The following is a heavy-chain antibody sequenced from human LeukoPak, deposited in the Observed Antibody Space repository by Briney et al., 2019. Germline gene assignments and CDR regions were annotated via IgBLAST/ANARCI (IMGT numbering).Heavy chain of an antibody. V-gene: IGHV1-69*01. D-gene: IGHD6-13*01. Sequence: GSSVKVSCKASGGTFSSYAISWVRQAPGQGLEWMGGIIPIFGTANYAQKFQGRVTITADESTSTAYMELSSLRSEDTAVYYCASRYGSGSSSWDYCYYYYMDVWGKGTTVTVSS. J-gene: IGHJ6*03. CDR2: IIPIFGTA. CDR1: GGTFSSYA. CDR3: ASRYGSGSSSWDYCYYYYMDV.